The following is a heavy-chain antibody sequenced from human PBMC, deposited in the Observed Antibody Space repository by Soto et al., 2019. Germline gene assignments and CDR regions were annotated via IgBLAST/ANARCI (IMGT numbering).Heavy chain of an antibody. D-gene: IGHD2-2*01. CDR3: ARVGGCGRSSCYDVDYGMDV. CDR1: GDSISSSYNY. V-gene: IGHV4-31*03. Sequence: QVQLQESGPGLVKASQTLSLTCTVSGDSISSSYNYWSWVRQHPGKGLEWIGYIYYSGSTYYNPSLKGRLTISVDTSKNQFSLNLSSVTAADTAVYYCARVGGCGRSSCYDVDYGMDVWGQGTTVTVSS. J-gene: IGHJ6*02. CDR2: IYYSGST.